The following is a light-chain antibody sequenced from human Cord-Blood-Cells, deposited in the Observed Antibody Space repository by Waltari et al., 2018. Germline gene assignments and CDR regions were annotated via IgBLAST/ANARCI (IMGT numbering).Light chain of an antibody. CDR1: ALPKQY. V-gene: IGLV3-25*03. Sequence: SYELTQPPSVSVSPGQTARITCPGDALPKQYAYWYQQKPGQAPVLVIDKDSERPSGIPRRFSGAITGTTVTLTISGVQAEHEADYDCQSADSSGTYWVFGGGTKLTVL. CDR2: KDS. CDR3: QSADSSGTYWV. J-gene: IGLJ3*02.